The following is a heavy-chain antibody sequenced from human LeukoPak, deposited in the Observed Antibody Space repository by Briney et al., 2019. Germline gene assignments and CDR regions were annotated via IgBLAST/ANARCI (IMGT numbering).Heavy chain of an antibody. CDR2: IYYSGST. J-gene: IGHJ5*02. D-gene: IGHD1-7*01. Sequence: PSETLSLTCTVSGGSISSYYWNWIRQPPGKGLEWIGSIYYSGSTYYNPSLKSRVTISVDTSKNQFSLKLSSVTAADTAVYYCAREDWNYRWFDPWGQGTLVTVSS. CDR3: AREDWNYRWFDP. CDR1: GGSISSYY. V-gene: IGHV4-59*12.